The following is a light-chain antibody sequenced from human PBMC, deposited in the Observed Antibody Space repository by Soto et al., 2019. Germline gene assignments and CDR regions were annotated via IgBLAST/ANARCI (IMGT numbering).Light chain of an antibody. J-gene: IGKJ1*01. CDR1: QGLVYSDGNTF. CDR3: VQGTHWPWT. Sequence: DVVMTQSPLSLSVTLGQPASISCRSSQGLVYSDGNTFLNWFHQRPGQSPRRLIYQVSNRDSGVPDRFSGSESGTDYTLTMCRVEAEDVGIYYCVQGTHWPWTFGQGTKVEIK. V-gene: IGKV2-30*01. CDR2: QVS.